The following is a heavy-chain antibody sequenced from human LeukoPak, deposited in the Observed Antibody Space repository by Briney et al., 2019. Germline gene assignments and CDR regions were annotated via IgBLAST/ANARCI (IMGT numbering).Heavy chain of an antibody. CDR3: ARGGYSYGYSHYFDY. CDR2: IYHSGST. V-gene: IGHV4-38-2*02. J-gene: IGHJ4*02. D-gene: IGHD5-18*01. CDR1: GYSISSGYY. Sequence: PSETLSLTCTVSGYSISSGYYWGWIRQPPGKGLEWIGSIYHSGSTYYNPSLKSRVTISVDTSKNQFSLKLSSVTAADTAVYYCARGGYSYGYSHYFDYWGQGTLVTVSS.